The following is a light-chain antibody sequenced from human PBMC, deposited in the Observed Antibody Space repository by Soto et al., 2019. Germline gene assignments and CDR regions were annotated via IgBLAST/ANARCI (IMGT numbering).Light chain of an antibody. V-gene: IGKV1-5*03. Sequence: DIQMTQSPSTLSASVGDRVTITCRASQSISSWLAWYQQKPGKAPKLLIYKASTLESGVPSRFSDSGSGTEFTLTISSLQPDDFATYYCLQYNSYSWTFGQGTKVEIK. CDR2: KAS. CDR3: LQYNSYSWT. J-gene: IGKJ1*01. CDR1: QSISSW.